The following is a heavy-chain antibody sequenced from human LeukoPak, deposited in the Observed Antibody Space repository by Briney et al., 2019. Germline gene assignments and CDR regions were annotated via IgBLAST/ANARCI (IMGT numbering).Heavy chain of an antibody. D-gene: IGHD6-19*01. Sequence: PGRSLRLSCAASGFTFSSYGMHWVRQAPGKGLEWVAVISYDGSNKYYADSVKGRFTISRDNSKNTLYLQMNSLRAEDTAVYYCARDPGQQWLANWFDPWGQGTLVTVSS. CDR2: ISYDGSNK. V-gene: IGHV3-30*03. CDR3: ARDPGQQWLANWFDP. CDR1: GFTFSSYG. J-gene: IGHJ5*02.